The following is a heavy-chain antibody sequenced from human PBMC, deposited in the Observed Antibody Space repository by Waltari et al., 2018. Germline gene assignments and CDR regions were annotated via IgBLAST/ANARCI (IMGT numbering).Heavy chain of an antibody. CDR2: IYYSGRS. CDR3: ARLSPPMWVRGVKGGYYFDY. V-gene: IGHV4-39*07. D-gene: IGHD3-10*01. J-gene: IGHJ4*02. CDR1: GDSVINSNNS. Sequence: GPGLLNPSATLSPPCPASGDSVINSNNSWRWPRRPPGKGLEWIGNIYYSGRSSYNPSLKSRVIISVDTSKNQFSVRLTSVTAADTAVFYCARLSPPMWVRGVKGGYYFDYWGPGTLVTVSS.